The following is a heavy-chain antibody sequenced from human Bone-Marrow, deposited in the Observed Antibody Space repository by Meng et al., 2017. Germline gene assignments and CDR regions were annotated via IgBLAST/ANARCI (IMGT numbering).Heavy chain of an antibody. J-gene: IGHJ6*01. Sequence: SVKVSCKASGGTFSSYTISWVRQAPGQGLEWMGRIIPILGIANYAQKFQGRVTITADKSTSTAYMELSSLRSEDTAVYYCARVYYGSGSYYYYYYYGMDVWGQGNTVNGAS. V-gene: IGHV1-69*02. CDR1: GGTFSSYT. CDR2: IIPILGIA. CDR3: ARVYYGSGSYYYYYYYGMDV. D-gene: IGHD3-10*01.